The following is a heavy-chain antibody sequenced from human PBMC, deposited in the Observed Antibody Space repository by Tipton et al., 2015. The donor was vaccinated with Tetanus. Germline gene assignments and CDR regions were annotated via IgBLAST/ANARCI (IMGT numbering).Heavy chain of an antibody. Sequence: TLSLTCTVSRGSISSSNYYWGWIRQPPGKGLEWIGSIYYSGSTYYNPSLKSRVTISVDTSKNQFSLRLSSVTAADTAVYYCARAEAIFGVVIRFGWFDPWGQGTLVTVPS. CDR1: RGSISSSNYY. CDR2: IYYSGST. V-gene: IGHV4-39*01. J-gene: IGHJ5*02. D-gene: IGHD3-3*01. CDR3: ARAEAIFGVVIRFGWFDP.